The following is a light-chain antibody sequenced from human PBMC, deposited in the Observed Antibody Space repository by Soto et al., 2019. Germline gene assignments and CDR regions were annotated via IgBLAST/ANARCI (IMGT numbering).Light chain of an antibody. CDR3: CSYASSSTYV. CDR1: SSDVGNYNL. J-gene: IGLJ1*01. CDR2: EGS. Sequence: QSVLTQPASVSGSPGQSITISCTGTSSDVGNYNLVSWYQHDPGKAPKLLIYEGSKRPSGVSDRFSGSKSGNTASLTISGLQAEDEADYYCCSYASSSTYVFGTVTKLTVL. V-gene: IGLV2-23*01.